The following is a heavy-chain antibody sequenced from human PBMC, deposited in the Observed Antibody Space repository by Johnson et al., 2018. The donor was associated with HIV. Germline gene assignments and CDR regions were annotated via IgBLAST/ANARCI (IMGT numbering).Heavy chain of an antibody. D-gene: IGHD6-6*01. CDR3: ARGGIAARIDAFDI. CDR1: GFTFSTYA. Sequence: QEQLVESGGGVVQPERSLRLSCAASGFTFSTYAMHWVRQAPGKGLEWVACISYDGRNKHYAGSVKGRFTISRDNSKNTLYLQMNSLRTEDTAVYYCARGGIAARIDAFDIWGQGTMVTVSS. V-gene: IGHV3-30*04. J-gene: IGHJ3*02. CDR2: ISYDGRNK.